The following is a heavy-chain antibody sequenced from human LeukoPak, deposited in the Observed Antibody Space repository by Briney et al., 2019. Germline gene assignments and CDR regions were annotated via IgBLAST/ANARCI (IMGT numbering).Heavy chain of an antibody. CDR3: ATAVLYGGNDFDY. Sequence: ASVKVSCKASGYTFTGYYMHWVRQAPGQGLEWMGWINPNSGVTKFAQRFQGRVTMTRDTSTSTAYLDLSSLRSDDTAVCYCATAVLYGGNDFDYWGQGTLVTVSS. CDR2: INPNSGVT. CDR1: GYTFTGYY. V-gene: IGHV1-2*02. D-gene: IGHD5-12*01. J-gene: IGHJ4*02.